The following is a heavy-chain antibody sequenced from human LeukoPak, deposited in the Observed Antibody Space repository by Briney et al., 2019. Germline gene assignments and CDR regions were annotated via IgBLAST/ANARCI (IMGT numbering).Heavy chain of an antibody. CDR2: IYYSGST. J-gene: IGHJ4*02. CDR3: ARLDYGDTNFDY. CDR1: GGSISSYY. V-gene: IGHV4-59*08. D-gene: IGHD4-17*01. Sequence: PSETLSLTCTVSGGSISSYYWSWIRQPPGKGLEWIGYIYYSGSTNYNPSLTSRVTISVDTSKNQFSLKLSSVTAADTAVYYCARLDYGDTNFDYWGQGTLVTVSS.